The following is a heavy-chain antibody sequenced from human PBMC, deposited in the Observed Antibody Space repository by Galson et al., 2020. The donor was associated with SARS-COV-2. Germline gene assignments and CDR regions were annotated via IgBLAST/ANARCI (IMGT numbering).Heavy chain of an antibody. CDR3: ARSYSGGYFSEFDP. V-gene: IGHV3-30*04. Sequence: GGSLRLSCAASGFTFSSYAMHWVRQAPGKGLEWVAVISYDGSNKYYADSVKGRFTISRDNSKNTLYLQMNSLRAEDTAVYYCARSYSGGYFSEFDPWGQGTLVIVSS. D-gene: IGHD1-26*01. CDR2: ISYDGSNK. J-gene: IGHJ5*02. CDR1: GFTFSSYA.